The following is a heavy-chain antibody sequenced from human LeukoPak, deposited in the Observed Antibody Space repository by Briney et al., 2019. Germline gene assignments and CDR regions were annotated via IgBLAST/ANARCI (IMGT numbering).Heavy chain of an antibody. CDR3: ARRYCSSTSCYYYYYYMDV. Sequence: GGSLRLSCAASGFTFSSYSMNWVRQAPGKGLEWVSSISSSSSYIYYADSVKGRFTISRDNAKSSLYLQMNSLRAEDTAVYYCARRYCSSTSCYYYYYYMDVWGKGTTVTVSS. CDR2: ISSSSSYI. CDR1: GFTFSSYS. V-gene: IGHV3-21*01. J-gene: IGHJ6*03. D-gene: IGHD2-2*01.